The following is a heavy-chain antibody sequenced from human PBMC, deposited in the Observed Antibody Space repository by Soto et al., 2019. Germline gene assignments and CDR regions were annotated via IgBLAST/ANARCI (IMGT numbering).Heavy chain of an antibody. V-gene: IGHV1-24*01. J-gene: IGHJ5*02. CDR2: FDPEDGET. D-gene: IGHD3-22*01. CDR3: ATNQPHDSSGLNWFDP. CDR1: SEVL. Sequence: SEVLRRWRRHKKKKGLEWMGGFDPEDGETIYAQKFQGRVTMTDDTFTDPAYMVLSRLRSEDTAVYYCATNQPHDSSGLNWFDPWGQGTLVTVSS.